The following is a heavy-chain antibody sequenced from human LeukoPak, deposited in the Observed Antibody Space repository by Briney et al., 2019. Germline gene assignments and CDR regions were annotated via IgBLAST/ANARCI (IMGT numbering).Heavy chain of an antibody. Sequence: GGSLRLSCAASGFTFSDYYMSWIRQAPGKGPEWVAYISSSDTYSRSSSYRNYADSVKSRFTISRDNAKNSLHLQMNSLRDEDTAVYYCARDGPERYFDWAQVALYAFDIWGQGTMVTVSS. J-gene: IGHJ3*02. D-gene: IGHD3-9*01. CDR3: ARDGPERYFDWAQVALYAFDI. CDR2: ISSSDTYSRSSSYR. CDR1: GFTFSDYY. V-gene: IGHV3-11*06.